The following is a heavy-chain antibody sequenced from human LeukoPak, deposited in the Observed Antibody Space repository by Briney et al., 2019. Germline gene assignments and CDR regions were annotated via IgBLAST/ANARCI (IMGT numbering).Heavy chain of an antibody. V-gene: IGHV4-39*01. D-gene: IGHD3-9*01. Sequence: PSETLSLTCTVSGGSISSSSYYWGWIRQPPGKGLEWIGSIYYSGSTYYNPSLKSRVTISVDTSKNQFSLKLSSVTAADTAVYYCARLELTGYYPYYFDYWGQGSQVTVSS. CDR3: ARLELTGYYPYYFDY. CDR1: GGSISSSSYY. J-gene: IGHJ4*02. CDR2: IYYSGST.